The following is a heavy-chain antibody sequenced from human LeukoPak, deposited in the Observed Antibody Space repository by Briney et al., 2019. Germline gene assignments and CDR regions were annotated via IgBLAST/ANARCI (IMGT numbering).Heavy chain of an antibody. CDR1: GFTFSSYS. Sequence: GGSLRLSCADSGFTFSSYSMNWVRQAPGKGLEWVSSISSSSSYIYYADSVKGRFTISRDNAKNSLYLQMNSLRAEDTAVYYCARDRGGDFDWYFDLWGRGTLVTVSS. J-gene: IGHJ2*01. D-gene: IGHD2-21*02. V-gene: IGHV3-21*01. CDR2: ISSSSSYI. CDR3: ARDRGGDFDWYFDL.